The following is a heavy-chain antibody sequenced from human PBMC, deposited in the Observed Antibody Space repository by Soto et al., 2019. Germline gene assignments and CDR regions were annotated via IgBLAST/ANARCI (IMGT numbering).Heavy chain of an antibody. J-gene: IGHJ4*02. CDR2: INPNSGGT. D-gene: IGHD2-15*01. CDR1: GYTFTGYY. V-gene: IGHV1-2*02. CDR3: ARDSPLGYCSGGSCYSLAFDY. Sequence: QVQLVQSGAEVKKPGASVKVSCKASGYTFTGYYMHWVRQAPGQGLEWMGWINPNSGGTNYAQKLQGRVTMTRDTSISTTYMELSRLRSDDTAVYYCARDSPLGYCSGGSCYSLAFDYWGQGTLVTVSS.